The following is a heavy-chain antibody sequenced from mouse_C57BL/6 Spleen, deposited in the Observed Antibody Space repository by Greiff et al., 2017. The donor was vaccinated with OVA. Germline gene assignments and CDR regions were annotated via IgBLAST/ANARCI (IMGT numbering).Heavy chain of an antibody. CDR1: GYTFTGYW. D-gene: IGHD2-5*01. Sequence: VQLQQSGAELMKPGASVKLSCKATGYTFTGYWIEWVKQRPGHGLEWIGEILPGSGSTNYNEKLKGKATFNADTSSNTAYMQLSSLTTDDSAIYYCAPHGYYSNYVGFAYWGQGTLVTVSA. V-gene: IGHV1-9*01. CDR2: ILPGSGST. J-gene: IGHJ3*01. CDR3: APHGYYSNYVGFAY.